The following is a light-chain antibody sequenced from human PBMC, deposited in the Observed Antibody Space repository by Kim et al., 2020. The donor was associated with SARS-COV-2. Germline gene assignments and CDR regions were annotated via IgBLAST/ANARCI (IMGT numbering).Light chain of an antibody. J-gene: IGKJ4*01. Sequence: ASVGDRVTITCRASQSISSYLNWYQQKPGKAPKLLIYAASSLQCGVPSRFSGSGSGTDFTLTISSLQPEDFATYYCQQSYSTPLTFGGGTKVDIK. CDR3: QQSYSTPLT. CDR1: QSISSY. V-gene: IGKV1-39*01. CDR2: AAS.